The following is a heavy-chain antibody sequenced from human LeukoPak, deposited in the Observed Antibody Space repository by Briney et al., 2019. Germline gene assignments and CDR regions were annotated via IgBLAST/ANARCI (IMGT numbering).Heavy chain of an antibody. CDR2: INVGNGNT. Sequence: ASVKVSCKASGYTFINYAMDWVRQAPGQRLEWMGWINVGNGNTKYSQKFQGRVTITRDRSASTVYMEVSSLRSEDTAVYYCARDLSHIFVAAKTALDYWGQGTLVTVSS. CDR3: ARDLSHIFVAAKTALDY. V-gene: IGHV1-3*01. CDR1: GYTFINYA. D-gene: IGHD1-26*01. J-gene: IGHJ4*02.